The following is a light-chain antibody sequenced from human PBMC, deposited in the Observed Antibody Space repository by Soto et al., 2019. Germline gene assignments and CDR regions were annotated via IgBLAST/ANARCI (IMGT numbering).Light chain of an antibody. J-gene: IGKJ5*01. CDR1: QSVNRF. V-gene: IGKV3-20*01. CDR3: QQYGSSPIT. Sequence: EIVLTQSPCTLSLSPGAIATLSCRASQSVNRFLAWYQQKPGQAPRLLIYGASSRATGIPDRFSGSGSGTDFTLTISRLEPEDFAVYYCQQYGSSPITFGQGTRLEI. CDR2: GAS.